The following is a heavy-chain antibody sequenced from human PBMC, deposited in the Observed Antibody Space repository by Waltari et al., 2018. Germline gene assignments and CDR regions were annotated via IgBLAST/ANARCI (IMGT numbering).Heavy chain of an antibody. CDR3: AIFFTIFGAFDI. V-gene: IGHV4-61*09. Sequence: QVQLQESGPGLVKPSPTLSLTCTVSGGSISSGSYYWSWIRQPAGKGLEWIGYIYTSGSTNYNPSLKSRVTISVDTSKNQFSLKLSSVTAADTAVYYCAIFFTIFGAFDIWGQGTMVTVSS. D-gene: IGHD3-3*01. CDR2: IYTSGST. J-gene: IGHJ3*02. CDR1: GGSISSGSYY.